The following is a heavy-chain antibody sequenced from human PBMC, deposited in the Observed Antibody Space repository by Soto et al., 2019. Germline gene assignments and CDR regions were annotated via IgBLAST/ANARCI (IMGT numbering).Heavy chain of an antibody. CDR2: ISWNSGSI. D-gene: IGHD2-2*01. CDR1: GFTFDDYA. V-gene: IGHV3-9*01. CDR3: AKVGSSGNSCYALDY. Sequence: EVQLVESGGGLVQPGRSLRLSCAASGFTFDDYAMHWVRQAPGKGLEWVSGISWNSGSIAYADSVKGPFTISRDNAKNFLYLQMNSLSAEDTVLYYCAKVGSSGNSCYALDYWGQGTLVSVS. J-gene: IGHJ4*02.